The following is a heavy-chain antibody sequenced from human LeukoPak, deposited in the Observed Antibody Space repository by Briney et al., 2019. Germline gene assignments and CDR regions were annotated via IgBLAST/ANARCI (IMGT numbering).Heavy chain of an antibody. Sequence: QTGGSLRLSCAASGFTFSSYSMNWVRQAPGKGLEWVSYISSSSSTIYYADSVKGRFTISRDNAKNSLYLQMNSLRAEDTAVYYCARARADNSGSYPDAFDIWGQGTMVTVSS. CDR3: ARARADNSGSYPDAFDI. CDR2: ISSSSSTI. D-gene: IGHD1-26*01. CDR1: GFTFSSYS. V-gene: IGHV3-48*04. J-gene: IGHJ3*02.